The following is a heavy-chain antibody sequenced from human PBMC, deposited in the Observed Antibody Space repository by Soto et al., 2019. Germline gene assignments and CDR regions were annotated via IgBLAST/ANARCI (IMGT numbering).Heavy chain of an antibody. J-gene: IGHJ4*02. Sequence: QVQLHQSGPGLVKPSQTLSLTCAISGDSVSRNGVAWNWIRQSPSRGLEWLGRTYYRSKWSSDYAVSVKSRIAISPDTSKSQFSLQLNSVTPEDTAGYYCVRGQFSAFDCWGQGTLVTVSS. V-gene: IGHV6-1*01. CDR2: TYYRSKWSS. CDR3: VRGQFSAFDC. CDR1: GDSVSRNGVA.